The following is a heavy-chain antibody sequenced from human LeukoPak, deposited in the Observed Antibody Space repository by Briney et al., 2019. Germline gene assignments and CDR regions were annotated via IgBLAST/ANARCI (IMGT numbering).Heavy chain of an antibody. Sequence: GESLRLSCAASGFTFSSYSMNWVRQAPGKGLEWVSYISSSSAKIDYAESVKGRFTISRDNSKNSLYLQMDSLRAEDTAVYYCARDPSYASSWYHYMDVWGKGTTVTVSS. D-gene: IGHD6-13*01. CDR2: ISSSSAKI. CDR3: ARDPSYASSWYHYMDV. J-gene: IGHJ6*03. V-gene: IGHV3-48*04. CDR1: GFTFSSYS.